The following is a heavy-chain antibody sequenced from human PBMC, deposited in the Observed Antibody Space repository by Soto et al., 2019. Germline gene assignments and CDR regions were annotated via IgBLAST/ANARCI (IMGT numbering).Heavy chain of an antibody. J-gene: IGHJ6*02. V-gene: IGHV1-18*04. CDR2: ISGYNGNT. Sequence: QVQLVQSGAEVKKPGASVKVSCKASGYTFTSYAISWVRQAPGQGLECMGWISGYNGNTKYAQKLQCRVMMTTDTSTSTAYMELRSLRFDVTAVYYCARDLRELRTGLFYGLDVWGQGTTVTVSS. CDR1: GYTFTSYA. D-gene: IGHD1-26*01. CDR3: ARDLRELRTGLFYGLDV.